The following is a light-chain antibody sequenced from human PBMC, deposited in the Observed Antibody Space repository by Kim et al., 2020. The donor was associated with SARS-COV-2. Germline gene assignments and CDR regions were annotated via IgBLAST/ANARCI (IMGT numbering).Light chain of an antibody. CDR3: QQYYSSPWT. Sequence: DIQMTQSPSSLSASVGDRVTITCRASQSIISYVNWYQQKPGKAPKLLIYAASTLQSGVPSRFSGSGSGTDFTLTISSLQPEDVAVYHCQQYYSSPWTFGQGTKVEIK. CDR1: QSIISY. CDR2: AAS. J-gene: IGKJ1*01. V-gene: IGKV1-39*01.